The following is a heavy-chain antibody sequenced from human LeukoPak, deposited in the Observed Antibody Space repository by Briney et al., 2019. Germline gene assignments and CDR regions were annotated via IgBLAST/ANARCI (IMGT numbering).Heavy chain of an antibody. Sequence: PGGSLRLSCAASGFTFSNAWMSWVRQAPGKGLEWVGRIKSKTDGGTTDYAAPVKGRFTISRDDSKNTLYLQMNSLRAEDTAVYYCAKDPDSSGVYFFDYWGQGTLGTVSS. CDR1: GFTFSNAW. V-gene: IGHV3-15*01. CDR3: AKDPDSSGVYFFDY. D-gene: IGHD6-19*01. CDR2: IKSKTDGGTT. J-gene: IGHJ4*02.